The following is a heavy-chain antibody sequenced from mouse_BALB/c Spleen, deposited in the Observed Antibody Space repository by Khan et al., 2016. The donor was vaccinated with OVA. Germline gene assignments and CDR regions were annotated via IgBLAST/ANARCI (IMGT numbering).Heavy chain of an antibody. CDR3: ARYGNHWYFDV. CDR1: GYTFSSYW. V-gene: IGHV1-9*01. CDR2: ILPGSGST. Sequence: QVQLQQSGAELMKPGASVKISCKATGYTFSSYWIEWVKQRPGHGLEWIGEILPGSGSTNYNERFKGKATFTADTSSNTVYMQLSRLTSDDSAVCYCARYGNHWYFDVWCAGTTVTVSS. D-gene: IGHD2-1*01. J-gene: IGHJ1*01.